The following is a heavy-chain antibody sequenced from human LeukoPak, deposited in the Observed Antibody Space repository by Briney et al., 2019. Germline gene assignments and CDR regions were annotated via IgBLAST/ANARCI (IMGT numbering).Heavy chain of an antibody. V-gene: IGHV3-9*01. CDR1: GFTFDDYA. Sequence: GGSLRLSCAASGFTFDDYAMHWVRQAPGKGLEWVSSISWNSGNIGYADSVKGRFTISRDNAKNSLYLQMNSLRAEDTALYYCSKDIGVVAATYNFYYWGLGTLVPVSS. D-gene: IGHD2-15*01. CDR2: ISWNSGNI. J-gene: IGHJ4*02. CDR3: SKDIGVVAATYNFYY.